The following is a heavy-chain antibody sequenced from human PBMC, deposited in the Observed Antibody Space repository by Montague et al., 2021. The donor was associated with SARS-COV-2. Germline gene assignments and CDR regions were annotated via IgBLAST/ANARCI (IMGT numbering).Heavy chain of an antibody. CDR3: ARLDAGWLRRDNRFDP. V-gene: IGHV4-39*01. D-gene: IGHD5-12*01. CDR2: IYYSGST. CDR1: GGSISSSSYY. Sequence: SETLSLTCTVSGGSISSSSYYWGWIRQPPGKGLEWIGSIYYSGSTYYNPSLKSRVTISVDTSKNQFSLKLSSVTAADTAVYYCARLDAGWLRRDNRFDPWGQGTRVTVSS. J-gene: IGHJ5*02.